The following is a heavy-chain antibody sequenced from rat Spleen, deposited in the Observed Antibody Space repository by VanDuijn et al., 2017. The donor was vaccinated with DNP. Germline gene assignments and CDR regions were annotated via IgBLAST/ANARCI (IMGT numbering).Heavy chain of an antibody. Sequence: EVQLVESGGGLVQSGRSMKLSCAASGFTFSNFDMAWVRQAPKKGLEWVAYIGYDGGSTRYGDSVKGRFTISRDNAKSTLYLQMNTLRSEDMATYYCASIGTTSDYWGQGVMVTVSS. CDR3: ASIGTTSDY. D-gene: IGHD1-5*01. CDR2: IGYDGGST. CDR1: GFTFSNFD. J-gene: IGHJ2*01. V-gene: IGHV5-22*01.